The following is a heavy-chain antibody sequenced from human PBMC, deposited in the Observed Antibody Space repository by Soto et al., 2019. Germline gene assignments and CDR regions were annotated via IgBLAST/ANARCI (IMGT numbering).Heavy chain of an antibody. CDR1: GFSFRSYW. J-gene: IGHJ4*02. V-gene: IGHV3-74*01. Sequence: EVLLVDLGVVVVQSGGSLGLSCAASGFSFRSYWMHWVREEPRKGRVWVARISSDGSSTTYADSANGRFTISRDNAANPLYLHMSSLRAVETAVYYCAREYYVVLTGYYTDYCSQGTLVTVSS. D-gene: IGHD3-9*01. CDR3: AREYYVVLTGYYTDY. CDR2: ISSDGSST.